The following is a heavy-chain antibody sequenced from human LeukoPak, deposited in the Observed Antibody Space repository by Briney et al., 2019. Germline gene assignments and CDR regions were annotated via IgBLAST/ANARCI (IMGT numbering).Heavy chain of an antibody. CDR3: ARKSHYYDRSRFDP. V-gene: IGHV4-39*01. D-gene: IGHD3-22*01. CDR2: IYYSGST. CDR1: GGSISSSSYY. J-gene: IGHJ5*02. Sequence: PSETLSLTCTVSGGSISSSSYYWGWIRQPPGKGLEWIGSIYYSGSTYYNPSLKSRVTISVDTSKNQFSLKLSSVTAADTAVYYCARKSHYYDRSRFDPWGQGTLVTVSS.